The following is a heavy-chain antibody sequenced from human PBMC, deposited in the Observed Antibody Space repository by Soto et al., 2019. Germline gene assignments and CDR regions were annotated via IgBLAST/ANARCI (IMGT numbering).Heavy chain of an antibody. CDR1: GFTFSDYY. V-gene: IGHV3-11*04. J-gene: IGHJ4*02. D-gene: IGHD1-26*01. CDR3: ARDGVGGTLFFGYLDY. Sequence: CGSLRLSCAASGFTFSDYYMSLIRQAPGKGLEWVSYISSSGSTIYYADSVKGRFTISSDNSKNSLYLQIDRLRADETAVYYCARDGVGGTLFFGYLDYWGQGALVTVSS. CDR2: ISSSGSTI.